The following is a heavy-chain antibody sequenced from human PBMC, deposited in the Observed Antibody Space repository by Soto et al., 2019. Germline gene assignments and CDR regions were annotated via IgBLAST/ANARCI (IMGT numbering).Heavy chain of an antibody. CDR2: ISGSGGST. V-gene: IGHV3-23*01. D-gene: IGHD5-18*01. J-gene: IGHJ6*02. CDR3: ANRDTSMVTRYYYGMDV. CDR1: GFRFSSYG. Sequence: GGSLRLSCAASGFRFSSYGMSWVRQAPGKGLEWVSAISGSGGSTYYADSVKGRFTISRDNSKNTLYLQMNSLRAEDTAVYYCANRDTSMVTRYYYGMDVWGQGTTVTVSS.